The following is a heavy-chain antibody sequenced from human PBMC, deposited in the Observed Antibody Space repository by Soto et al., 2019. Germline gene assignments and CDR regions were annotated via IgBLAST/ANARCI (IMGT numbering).Heavy chain of an antibody. CDR1: GFIFSSYA. J-gene: IGHJ5*02. Sequence: EVQLLESGGGLVQPGGSLRLSCAASGFIFSSYAMSWVRQAPGKGLEWVSAMSGSGDNAYYADSVKGRFTIARGNSKNLLTLQMTSLRAEATGINSCVSFFVAGSRRYPVSWCQGTGVTASS. CDR3: VSFFVAGSRRYPVS. V-gene: IGHV3-23*01. D-gene: IGHD2-21*01. CDR2: MSGSGDNA.